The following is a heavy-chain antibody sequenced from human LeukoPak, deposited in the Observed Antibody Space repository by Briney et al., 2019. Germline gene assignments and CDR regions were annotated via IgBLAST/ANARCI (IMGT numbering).Heavy chain of an antibody. D-gene: IGHD5-18*01. V-gene: IGHV3-7*01. CDR1: GFTFSSYW. J-gene: IGHJ4*02. Sequence: GGSLRLSCAASGFTFSSYWMSWVRQAPGKGLEWVANIKQDGIEKNYLDSVKGRFTISRDNTKTSLYLQMNSLRAEDTAVYYCARPLWPEDYWGQGTLVTVSS. CDR3: ARPLWPEDY. CDR2: IKQDGIEK.